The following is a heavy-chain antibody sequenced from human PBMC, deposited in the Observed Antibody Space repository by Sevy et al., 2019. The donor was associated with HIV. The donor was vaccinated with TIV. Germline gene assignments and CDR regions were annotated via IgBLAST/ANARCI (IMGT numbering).Heavy chain of an antibody. CDR1: GFTLSSYA. J-gene: IGHJ2*01. CDR3: AKDPYYDSSGQTQDWYFDL. CDR2: ISGSGGST. D-gene: IGHD3-22*01. Sequence: GGSLRLSCAASGFTLSSYAMSWVRQAPGKGLEWVSAISGSGGSTYYADSVKGRFTISRDNSKNTLYLQMNSLRAEDTAVYYCAKDPYYDSSGQTQDWYFDLWGRGTLVTVSS. V-gene: IGHV3-23*01.